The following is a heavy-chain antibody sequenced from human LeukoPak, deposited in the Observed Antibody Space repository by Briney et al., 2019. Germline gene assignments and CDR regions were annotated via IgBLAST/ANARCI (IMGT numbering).Heavy chain of an antibody. Sequence: GASVKVSCKASGYTFTSYGISWVRQAPGQGLEWMGWISAYNGNTNYAQKFQGRVTMTRDTSISTAYMELSRLRSDDTAVYYCASVGWYYDSSGYYPTPLGSFDYWGQGTLVTVSS. CDR1: GYTFTSYG. J-gene: IGHJ4*02. D-gene: IGHD3-22*01. CDR2: ISAYNGNT. CDR3: ASVGWYYDSSGYYPTPLGSFDY. V-gene: IGHV1-18*01.